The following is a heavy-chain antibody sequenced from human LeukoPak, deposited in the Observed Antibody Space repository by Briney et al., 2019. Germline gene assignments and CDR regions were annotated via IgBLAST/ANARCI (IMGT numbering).Heavy chain of an antibody. V-gene: IGHV3-49*04. Sequence: GGSLRLSCTASGFTFGDYVMSWVRQPPGKGLEWVGSIRSKVYGGTTEYAASVKGRFTISRGNSNSIAYLQMNSLKTEDTAVYYCVRDFYYYDSSGHPGWDYWGQGTLVTVSS. CDR1: GFTFGDYV. CDR2: IRSKVYGGTT. J-gene: IGHJ4*02. D-gene: IGHD3-22*01. CDR3: VRDFYYYDSSGHPGWDY.